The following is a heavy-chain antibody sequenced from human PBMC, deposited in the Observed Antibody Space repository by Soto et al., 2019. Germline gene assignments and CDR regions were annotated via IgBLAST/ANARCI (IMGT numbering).Heavy chain of an antibody. D-gene: IGHD6-19*01. Sequence: ASVKVSCKASGYAFNSYAMHWVRQAPGQRLEWMGWINAGNGNTKYSQKFQGRVTITRDTSASTAYMELSSLRSEDTAVYYCVRDRSSGWLLDYWGQGTLVTVSS. CDR2: INAGNGNT. V-gene: IGHV1-3*01. J-gene: IGHJ4*02. CDR3: VRDRSSGWLLDY. CDR1: GYAFNSYA.